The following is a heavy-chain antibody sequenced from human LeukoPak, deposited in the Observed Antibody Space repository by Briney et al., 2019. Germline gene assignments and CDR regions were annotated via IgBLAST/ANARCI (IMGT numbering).Heavy chain of an antibody. J-gene: IGHJ4*02. CDR3: ARESHMTREDY. Sequence: ASVKVSCKASGYTFTSYDFNWLRQATGQGPEWMGWMNPNSGATGYAQKFQGRVTMTTDTYTTTAYMELRSLRSDDTATYYCARESHMTREDYWGQGTLVTVSS. D-gene: IGHD1-26*01. CDR1: GYTFTSYD. CDR2: MNPNSGAT. V-gene: IGHV1-8*01.